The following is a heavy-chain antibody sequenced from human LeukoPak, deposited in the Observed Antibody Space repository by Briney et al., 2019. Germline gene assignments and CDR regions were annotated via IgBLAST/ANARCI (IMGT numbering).Heavy chain of an antibody. CDR2: IYYSGST. CDR3: ARGVLFEWLGFDY. V-gene: IGHV4-59*08. CDR1: GGSISSYY. J-gene: IGHJ4*02. D-gene: IGHD3-9*01. Sequence: PSETLSLTCTVSGGSISSYYWSWIRQPPGKGLEWIGYIYYSGSTNYNPSLKSRVTISVDTSKNQFSLKLSSVTAADTAVYYCARGVLFEWLGFDYWGQGTLVTVSS.